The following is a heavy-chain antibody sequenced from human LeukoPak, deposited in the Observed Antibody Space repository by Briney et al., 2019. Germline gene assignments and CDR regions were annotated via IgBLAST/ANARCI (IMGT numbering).Heavy chain of an antibody. J-gene: IGHJ6*02. V-gene: IGHV4-31*03. CDR3: AIWFGEYYGMDV. CDR1: GGSISSGGYY. D-gene: IGHD3-10*01. CDR2: IYYSGST. Sequence: SETLSLTCTVSGGSISSGGYYSSWIRQHPGKGLEWIGYIYYSGSTYYNPSLKSRVTISVDTSKNQFSLKLSSVTAADTAVYYCAIWFGEYYGMDVWGQGTTVTVSS.